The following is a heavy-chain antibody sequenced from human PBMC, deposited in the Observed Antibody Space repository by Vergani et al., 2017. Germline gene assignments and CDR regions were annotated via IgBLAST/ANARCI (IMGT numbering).Heavy chain of an antibody. D-gene: IGHD3-10*01. CDR1: GFTFDFYG. CDR2: ISGSGGST. Sequence: EVQLVESGGAVVRPGGSLRLSCEASGFTFDFYGFSWVRQAPGKGLEWVSAISGSGGSTYYADSVKGRFTISRDNSKNTLYLQMNSLRAEDTAVYYCAKQLTYYYGSGSHPFDYWGQGTLVTVSS. CDR3: AKQLTYYYGSGSHPFDY. V-gene: IGHV3-23*04. J-gene: IGHJ4*02.